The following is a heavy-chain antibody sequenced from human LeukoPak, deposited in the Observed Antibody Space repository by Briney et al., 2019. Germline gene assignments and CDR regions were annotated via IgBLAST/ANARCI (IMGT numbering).Heavy chain of an antibody. D-gene: IGHD2-8*02. CDR3: AGHHPRNTVDF. CDR1: GGSISPYH. CDR2: ISDIGSI. J-gene: IGHJ4*02. V-gene: IGHV4-59*08. Sequence: SETLSLTCTVSGGSISPYHWSWIRQPPGKGLEWIAYISDIGSINYNPSLKSRVTISLDTSKNQFSLKLSSVTAADTAVYYCAGHHPRNTVDFWGQGTLVTVSS.